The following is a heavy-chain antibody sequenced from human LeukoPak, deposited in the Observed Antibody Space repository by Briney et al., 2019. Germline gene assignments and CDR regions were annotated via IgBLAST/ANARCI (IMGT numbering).Heavy chain of an antibody. J-gene: IGHJ5*02. D-gene: IGHD2-2*01. CDR1: GGTFSSYA. V-gene: IGHV1-2*06. CDR2: IKPNSGAT. Sequence: ASVKVSCKASGGTFSSYAISWVRQAPGRGLEWMGRIKPNSGATKYAQKFQGRVTMTRDSSISTAYMELSGQRSDDTAVYYCARDEGEGDCTTTSCGWFDPWGQGTLVTVSS. CDR3: ARDEGEGDCTTTSCGWFDP.